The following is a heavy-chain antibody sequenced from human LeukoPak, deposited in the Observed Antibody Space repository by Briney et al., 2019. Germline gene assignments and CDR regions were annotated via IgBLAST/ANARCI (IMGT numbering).Heavy chain of an antibody. J-gene: IGHJ4*02. CDR1: GFNLGGNA. V-gene: IGHV3-23*01. Sequence: GGSLRLSCAASGFNLGGNAMAWVRQAPGKGLEWVSAIEGSNDNTHYADSVRGRFTVSRDTSKSTLFLQMNSLRADDTATYFCAKDIFCWSFDYWAQGVLVTVSS. D-gene: IGHD2-21*01. CDR2: IEGSNDNT. CDR3: AKDIFCWSFDY.